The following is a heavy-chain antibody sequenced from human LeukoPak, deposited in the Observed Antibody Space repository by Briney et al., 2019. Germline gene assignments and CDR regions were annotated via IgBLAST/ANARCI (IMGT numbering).Heavy chain of an antibody. CDR1: GYTFTNYG. CDR3: ARDCIGCHGFDY. V-gene: IGHV1-18*01. J-gene: IGHJ4*02. CDR2: VSAYADDT. Sequence: GASVKVSCKASGYTFTNYGFSWVRQAPGQGLEWMGWVSAYADDTNYVQKFRGRITMTTDTSTSTAYVELRSLRSDDTAVYYCARDCIGCHGFDYWGQGTLVTVSS.